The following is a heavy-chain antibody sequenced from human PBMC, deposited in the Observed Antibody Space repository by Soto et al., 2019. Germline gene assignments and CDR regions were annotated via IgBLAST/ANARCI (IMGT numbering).Heavy chain of an antibody. J-gene: IGHJ6*02. Sequence: GGSLRLSCAASGFTFDDYAMHWVRQAPGKGLEWVSGISWNSGSIGYADSVKGRFTISRDNAKNTLYLQMNNLRAEDTAVYYCAKDLAYPYYYYYGMDVWGQGTKVTVSS. V-gene: IGHV3-9*01. CDR2: ISWNSGSI. CDR3: AKDLAYPYYYYYGMDV. CDR1: GFTFDDYA.